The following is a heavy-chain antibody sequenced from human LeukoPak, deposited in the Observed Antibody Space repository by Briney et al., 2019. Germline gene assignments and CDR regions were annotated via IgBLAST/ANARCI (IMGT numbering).Heavy chain of an antibody. J-gene: IGHJ4*02. CDR2: FDPEDGET. CDR3: ARSDTLGGMGEVGY. V-gene: IGHV1-24*01. CDR1: GYTLTELS. D-gene: IGHD1-26*01. Sequence: ASVKVSCKVSGYTLTELSMHWVRQAPGKGLEWMGGFDPEDGETIYAQKFQGRVTMTEDTSTDTAYMELSRLRSDDTAVYYCARSDTLGGMGEVGYWGQGTLVTVSS.